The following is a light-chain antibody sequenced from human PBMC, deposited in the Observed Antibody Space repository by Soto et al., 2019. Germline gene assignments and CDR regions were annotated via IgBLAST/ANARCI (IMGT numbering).Light chain of an antibody. Sequence: IQMTQSPSSLSASVGDRVTITCRASQSIINYLNWYQHKPGKAPKLLVYAASSLQSGVPSRFSGSGSGTDFTLTISSLQPEDFATYFCQQSHNMPFTFGPVTKVDIK. J-gene: IGKJ3*01. V-gene: IGKV1-39*01. CDR2: AAS. CDR3: QQSHNMPFT. CDR1: QSIINY.